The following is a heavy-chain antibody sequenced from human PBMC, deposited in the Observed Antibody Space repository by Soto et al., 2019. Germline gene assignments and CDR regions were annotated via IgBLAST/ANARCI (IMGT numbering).Heavy chain of an antibody. CDR2: IDPSDSYT. D-gene: IGHD6-6*01. CDR3: ARHKEYRFDP. Sequence: GESLKISCXGSGYSFTSYWISWVRQMPGKGLEWMGRIDPSDSYTNYSPSFQGHVTISADKSISTAYLQWSSLKASDTAMYYCARHKEYRFDPWGQGTLVTVSS. J-gene: IGHJ5*02. V-gene: IGHV5-10-1*01. CDR1: GYSFTSYW.